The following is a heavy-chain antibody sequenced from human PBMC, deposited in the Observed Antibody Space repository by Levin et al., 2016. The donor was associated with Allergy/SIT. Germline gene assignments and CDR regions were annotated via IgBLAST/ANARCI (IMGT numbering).Heavy chain of an antibody. V-gene: IGHV3-48*02. J-gene: IGHJ6*02. Sequence: WIRQPPGKGLEWVSYISSSSSTIYYADSVKGRFTISRDNAKNSLYLQMNSLRDEDTAVYYCARVLTGYSSSWYRNYYYGMDVWGQGTTVTVSS. CDR3: ARVLTGYSSSWYRNYYYGMDV. CDR2: ISSSSSTI. D-gene: IGHD6-13*01.